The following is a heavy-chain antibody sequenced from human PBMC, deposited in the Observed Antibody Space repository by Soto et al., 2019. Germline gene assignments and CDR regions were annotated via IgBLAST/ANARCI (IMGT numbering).Heavy chain of an antibody. CDR3: ARGVGYSSSPYNWFDP. Sequence: GRSLRLSCAASGFTFSSYAMHWVRQAPGKGLEWVAVISYDGSNKYYADSVKGRFTISRDNSKNTLYLQMNSLRAEDTAVYYCARGVGYSSSPYNWFDPWGQGTMVTVSS. V-gene: IGHV3-30-3*01. D-gene: IGHD6-6*01. CDR2: ISYDGSNK. CDR1: GFTFSSYA. J-gene: IGHJ5*02.